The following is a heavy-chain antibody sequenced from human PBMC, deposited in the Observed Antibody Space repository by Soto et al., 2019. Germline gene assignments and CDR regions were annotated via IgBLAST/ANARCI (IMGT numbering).Heavy chain of an antibody. J-gene: IGHJ4*02. D-gene: IGHD3-10*01. CDR3: AHKRDVSRGFKY. CDR1: GGSISSGSYY. V-gene: IGHV4-31*03. CDR2: IYYSGST. Sequence: QVQLQESGPGLVKPSQTLSLTCTVSGGSISSGSYYWSWIRQHPGKGLEWIGYIYYSGSTYYNPSLKSRVTISVDTSKNQFSLKLSSVTAADTAVYYCAHKRDVSRGFKYWGQGTLVTVSS.